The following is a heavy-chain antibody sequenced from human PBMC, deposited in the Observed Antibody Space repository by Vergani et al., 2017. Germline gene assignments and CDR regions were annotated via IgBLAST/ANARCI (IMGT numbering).Heavy chain of an antibody. CDR3: ARDCGSGSYEYYYYGMDV. D-gene: IGHD3-10*01. V-gene: IGHV3-11*04. CDR2: ISSIGSTI. J-gene: IGHJ6*02. CDR1: GFTFSDYY. Sequence: QVQLVESGGGLVKPGGSLRLSCAASGFTFSDYYMSWIRQAPGKGLEWVSYISSIGSTIYYADSVKGRFTISWDNAKNSLYLQMNSLRAEDTAVYYCARDCGSGSYEYYYYGMDVWGQGTTVTVSS.